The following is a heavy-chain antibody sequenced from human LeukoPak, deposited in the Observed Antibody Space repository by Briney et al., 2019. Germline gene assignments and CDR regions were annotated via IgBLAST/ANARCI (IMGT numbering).Heavy chain of an antibody. CDR2: INHSGST. CDR1: GGSFCGYY. V-gene: IGHV4-34*01. D-gene: IGHD6-13*01. J-gene: IGHJ4*02. CDR3: ARAGKAAAGKDY. Sequence: SETLSLTCAVYGGSFCGYYWSWIRQPPGKGLEWIGEINHSGSTNYNPSLKSRVTISVDTSKNQFSLKLSSVTAADTAVYYCARAGKAAAGKDYWGQGTLVTVSS.